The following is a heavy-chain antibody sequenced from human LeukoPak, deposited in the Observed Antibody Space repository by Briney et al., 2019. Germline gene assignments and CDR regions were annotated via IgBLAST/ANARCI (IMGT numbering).Heavy chain of an antibody. CDR3: AKDSMSRDGYNYFDY. CDR2: ISGSGGST. V-gene: IGHV3-23*01. Sequence: GGSLRLSCAASGLTFSSYAMSWVRQAPGKGLEWVSAISGSGGSTYYADSVKGRFTISRDNSKNTLYLQMNSLRAEDTAVYYCAKDSMSRDGYNYFDYWGQGTLVTVSS. J-gene: IGHJ4*02. CDR1: GLTFSSYA. D-gene: IGHD5-24*01.